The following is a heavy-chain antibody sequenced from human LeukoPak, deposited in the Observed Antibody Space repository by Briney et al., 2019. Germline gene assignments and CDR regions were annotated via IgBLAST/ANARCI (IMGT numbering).Heavy chain of an antibody. Sequence: GGSLRLSCAASEFTFVRYAMHWVRQAPGKGLEWVSYISSSSFKIGYADSVKGRFTISRDNSKNSLYLQMDSLRVEDTAVYYCVRDPSYGSSWYYYMDVWGKGTTVTVSS. CDR2: ISSSSFKI. CDR1: EFTFVRYA. D-gene: IGHD6-13*01. J-gene: IGHJ6*03. V-gene: IGHV3-48*04. CDR3: VRDPSYGSSWYYYMDV.